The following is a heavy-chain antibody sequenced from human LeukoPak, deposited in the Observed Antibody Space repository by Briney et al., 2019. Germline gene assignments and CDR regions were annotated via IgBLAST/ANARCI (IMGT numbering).Heavy chain of an antibody. CDR1: GYSISSGYY. V-gene: IGHV4-38-2*01. Sequence: SETLSLTCAVSGYSISSGYYWGWIRQPPWKGVEWIGSIYHSGSTYYNPSLKSRVTISVDTSKNQFSLKLSSVTAADTAVYYCARSRDGYNFGYWGQGTLVTVSS. D-gene: IGHD5-24*01. J-gene: IGHJ4*02. CDR3: ARSRDGYNFGY. CDR2: IYHSGST.